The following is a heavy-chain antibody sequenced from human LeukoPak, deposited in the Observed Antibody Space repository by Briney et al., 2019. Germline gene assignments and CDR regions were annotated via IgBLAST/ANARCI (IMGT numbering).Heavy chain of an antibody. J-gene: IGHJ4*02. Sequence: ASVKVSCKVSGYILSELFMYWVRQTPGKGLEWMGSFDPENGEIIYAQKFQGRITMTDDTPTQTAYMELSSLGSEDTAVYYCATDGSGRYARDRWGQRNLVTVTS. CDR1: GYILSELF. CDR2: FDPENGEI. D-gene: IGHD3-10*01. V-gene: IGHV1-24*01. CDR3: ATDGSGRYARDR.